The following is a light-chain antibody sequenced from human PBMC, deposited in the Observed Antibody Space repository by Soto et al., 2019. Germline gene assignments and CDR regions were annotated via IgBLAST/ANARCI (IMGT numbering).Light chain of an antibody. J-gene: IGKJ5*01. CDR3: QQSYSISLA. V-gene: IGKV1-39*01. CDR2: ATS. CDR1: QSISIY. Sequence: DIQMTQSPSSLSASLGDRVTITCRASQSISIYLNWYQQKPGKAPKLLIYATSSLQSGVPSRFSGSGSGTEFTLTISSLQPEDFATYYCQQSYSISLAFGQGTRLEI.